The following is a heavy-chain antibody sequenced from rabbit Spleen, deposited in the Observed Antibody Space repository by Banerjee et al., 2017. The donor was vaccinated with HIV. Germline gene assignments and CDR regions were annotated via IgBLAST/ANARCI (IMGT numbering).Heavy chain of an antibody. CDR1: GFSFSSGYY. CDR3: ARDAGTSFSTYGMDL. D-gene: IGHD8-1*01. J-gene: IGHJ6*01. Sequence: QEQLEESGGGLVKPGGTLTVTCKASGFSFSSGYYMSWVRQAPGKGLEWIGCVGSGSGSTWYASWAKGRFTISKTSSTTVTLQMTGLTAADTATYFCARDAGTSFSTYGMDLWGQGTLVTVS. V-gene: IGHV1S45*01. CDR2: VGSGSGST.